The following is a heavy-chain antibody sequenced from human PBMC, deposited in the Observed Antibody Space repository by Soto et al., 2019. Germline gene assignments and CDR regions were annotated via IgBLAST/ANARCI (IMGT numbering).Heavy chain of an antibody. CDR3: ARDLGYCSGGSCQGAYYYYGMDV. D-gene: IGHD2-15*01. CDR1: GYTFTGYY. CDR2: INSNRGGT. V-gene: IGHV1-2*02. J-gene: IGHJ6*02. Sequence: QVQLVQSGAEVKKPGASVKVSCKASGYTFTGYYMHWVRQAPGQGLEWMGWINSNRGGTNYAQKCQGRVTMTRDTSISTDYMELSRLRSDDTAVYYCARDLGYCSGGSCQGAYYYYGMDVWGQGTTVTVSS.